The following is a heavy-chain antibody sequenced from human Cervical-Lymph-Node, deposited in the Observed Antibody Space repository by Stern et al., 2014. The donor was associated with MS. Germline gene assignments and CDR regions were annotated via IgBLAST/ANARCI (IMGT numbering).Heavy chain of an antibody. D-gene: IGHD2-21*02. V-gene: IGHV1-24*01. CDR1: GYTLTEMS. CDR2: YDPQHGET. J-gene: IGHJ6*02. CDR3: ATHRGRVTYYYGLDV. Sequence: QVQLLQPGAEVKKPGASVKVSCKVSGYTLTEMSMHLVRQAPGKGLEWMGGYDPQHGETVYAQKIQGRVTMAEDRSTDTAYMELTSLRSDDTAVYYCATHRGRVTYYYGLDVWGQGTTVTVSS.